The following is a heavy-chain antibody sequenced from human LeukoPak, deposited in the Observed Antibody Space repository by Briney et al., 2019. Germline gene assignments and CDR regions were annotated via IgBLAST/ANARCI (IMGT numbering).Heavy chain of an antibody. V-gene: IGHV4-61*05. CDR3: ARLEGLRNAFDI. CDR2: IYYSGST. Sequence: SETLSLTCTVSGGSISSSSYYWGWIRQPPGKGLEWIGYIYYSGSTNYNPSLKSRVTISVDTSKNQFSLKLSSVTAADTAVYYCARLEGLRNAFDIWGQGTMVTVSS. J-gene: IGHJ3*02. CDR1: GGSISSSSYY. D-gene: IGHD1-1*01.